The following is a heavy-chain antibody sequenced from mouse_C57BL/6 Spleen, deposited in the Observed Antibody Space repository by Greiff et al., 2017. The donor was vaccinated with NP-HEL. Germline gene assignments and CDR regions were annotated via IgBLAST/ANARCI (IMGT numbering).Heavy chain of an antibody. Sequence: VQLKESGPELVKPGASVKIPCKASGYTFTDYNMDWVKQSHGKSLEWIGDINPNNGGTIYNQKFKGKATLTVDKSSSTAYMELRSLTSEDTAVYYCARRRFITFDYWGQGTTLTVSS. CDR3: ARRRFITFDY. D-gene: IGHD1-1*01. CDR1: GYTFTDYN. CDR2: INPNNGGT. V-gene: IGHV1-18*01. J-gene: IGHJ2*01.